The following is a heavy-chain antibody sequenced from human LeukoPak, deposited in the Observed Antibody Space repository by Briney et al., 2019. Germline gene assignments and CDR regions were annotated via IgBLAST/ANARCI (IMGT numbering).Heavy chain of an antibody. CDR1: GGSVSSSNW. CDR2: SYHSGKT. CDR3: ARDSLFDTVILDR. J-gene: IGHJ5*02. V-gene: IGHV4-4*02. Sequence: PSETLSLTCTVSGGSVSSSNWWTWVRQPPGKGLEWIGESYHSGKTNYNPSLESRLTISVDKSKNQFSLKLSSVTAADTAVYFCARDSLFDTVILDRWGQGTLVSVSS. D-gene: IGHD3/OR15-3a*01.